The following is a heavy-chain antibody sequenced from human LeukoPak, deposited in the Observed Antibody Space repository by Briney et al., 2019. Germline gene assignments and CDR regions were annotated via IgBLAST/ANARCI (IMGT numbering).Heavy chain of an antibody. J-gene: IGHJ6*02. CDR3: ARRRYCSGGGCPQNRRSYYGMDV. CDR2: RNPNSGNK. Sequence: ASVTVSSTASGYTFISYDIYWVRQATGRGLEWMGWRNPNSGNKGYAQKFQGRVTMTRNMSISTAYMELTSLRSEDTAVYYCARRRYCSGGGCPQNRRSYYGMDVWGQGTTVTVSS. D-gene: IGHD2-15*01. CDR1: GYTFISYD. V-gene: IGHV1-8*01.